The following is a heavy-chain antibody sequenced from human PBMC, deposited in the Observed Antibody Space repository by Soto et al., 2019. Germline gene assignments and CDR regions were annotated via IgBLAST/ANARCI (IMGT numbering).Heavy chain of an antibody. V-gene: IGHV5-10-1*01. J-gene: IGHJ6*02. Sequence: PGEALKISCKGSGYSFTSSWISWVRQMPGKGLEWMGRIDPSDSYTNYSPSFQGHVTISADRSISTAYLQWSGLKASDTAMYYCARLEVYYNMDVWGQGTTVTVSS. CDR3: ARLEVYYNMDV. CDR2: IDPSDSYT. CDR1: GYSFTSSW.